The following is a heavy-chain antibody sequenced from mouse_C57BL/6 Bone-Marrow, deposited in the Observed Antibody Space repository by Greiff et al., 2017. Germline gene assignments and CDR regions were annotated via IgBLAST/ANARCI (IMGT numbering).Heavy chain of an antibody. CDR3: AISVYYSNSPPYFDY. CDR1: GYAFSSSW. V-gene: IGHV1-82*01. D-gene: IGHD2-5*01. J-gene: IGHJ2*01. CDR2: IYPGDGDT. Sequence: VQLQQSGPELVKPGASVKISCKASGYAFSSSWMNWVKQRPGKGLEWIGRIYPGDGDTNYNGKFKGKATLTADKSSSTAYMQLSSLTSEDSAVYFCAISVYYSNSPPYFDYWGQGTTLTVSS.